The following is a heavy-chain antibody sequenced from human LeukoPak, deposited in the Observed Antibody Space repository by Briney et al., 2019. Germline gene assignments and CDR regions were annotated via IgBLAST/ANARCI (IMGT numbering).Heavy chain of an antibody. V-gene: IGHV3-23*01. CDR3: AKAQSFIVAVFDY. D-gene: IGHD5-12*01. J-gene: IGHJ4*02. CDR1: GFTFSSYA. CDR2: ISGSGGST. Sequence: GSLRLSCAASGFTFSSYAMSWVRQAPGKGLEWVSAISGSGGSTYYADSVKGRFTISRDSSKNTLYLQMNSLRAEDTAVYYCAKAQSFIVAVFDYWGQGTLVTVSS.